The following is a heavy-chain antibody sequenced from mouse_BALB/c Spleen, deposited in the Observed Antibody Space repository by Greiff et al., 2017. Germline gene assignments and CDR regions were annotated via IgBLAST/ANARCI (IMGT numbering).Heavy chain of an antibody. D-gene: IGHD1-1*01. V-gene: IGHV2-6-7*01. Sequence: VQLVESGPGLVAPSQSLSITCTVSGFSLTGYGVNWVRQPPGKGLEWLGMIWGDGSTDYNSALKSRLSISKDNSKSQVFLKMNSLQTDDTARYYCARDQNYYGSSYAMDYWGQGTSVTVSS. CDR1: GFSLTGYG. CDR2: IWGDGST. J-gene: IGHJ4*01. CDR3: ARDQNYYGSSYAMDY.